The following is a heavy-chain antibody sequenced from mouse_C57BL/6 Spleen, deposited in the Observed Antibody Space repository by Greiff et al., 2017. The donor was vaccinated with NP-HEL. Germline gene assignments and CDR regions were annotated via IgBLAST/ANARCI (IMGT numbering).Heavy chain of an antibody. D-gene: IGHD2-4*01. V-gene: IGHV5-4*03. Sequence: DVMLVESGGGLVKPGGSLKLSCAASGFTFSSYAMSWVRQTPEKRLEWVATISDGGSYTYYPDNVKGRFTISRDNAKNNLYLQMSHLKSEDTAMYYCARVGYDYDVAAMDYWGQGTSVTVSS. CDR2: ISDGGSYT. CDR1: GFTFSSYA. CDR3: ARVGYDYDVAAMDY. J-gene: IGHJ4*01.